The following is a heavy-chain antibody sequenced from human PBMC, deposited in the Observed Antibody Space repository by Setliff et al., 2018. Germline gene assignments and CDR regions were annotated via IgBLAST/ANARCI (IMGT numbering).Heavy chain of an antibody. CDR3: ARAVSGYDYHYFDK. D-gene: IGHD5-12*01. V-gene: IGHV1-2*02. CDR1: GGTLSNYG. CDR2: INPNSGDT. Sequence: EASVKVSCKASGGTLSNYGLSWVRQAPGQGFEWMGWINPNSGDTNYAQKFQGRVTMTRDTSISTAYMELSRLTSDDSAVYYCARAVSGYDYHYFDKWGQGTLVTVSS. J-gene: IGHJ4*02.